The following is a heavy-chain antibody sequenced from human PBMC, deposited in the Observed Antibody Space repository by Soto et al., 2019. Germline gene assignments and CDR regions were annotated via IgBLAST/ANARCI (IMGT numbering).Heavy chain of an antibody. J-gene: IGHJ4*02. V-gene: IGHV5-10-1*01. Sequence: GESLKISCKGSGYSFAGYWITWVRQKPGKGLAWMGRIDPSDSQTYYSPSFRGHVTISVTKSITTVFLQWSSLRASDTAMYYCARQIYGSDTGPNFQYYFDSWGQGTPVTVSS. CDR3: ARQIYGSDTGPNFQYYFDS. D-gene: IGHD5-18*01. CDR1: GYSFAGYW. CDR2: IDPSDSQT.